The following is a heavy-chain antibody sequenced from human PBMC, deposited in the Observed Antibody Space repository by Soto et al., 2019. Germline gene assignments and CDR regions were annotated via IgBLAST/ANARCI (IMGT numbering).Heavy chain of an antibody. CDR2: IWYDGSNK. V-gene: IGHV3-33*01. Sequence: GGSLRLSCAASGFTFSSYGMHWVRQAPGKGLESVAVIWYDGSNKYYADSVKGRFTISRDNSKNTLYLQMNSLRAEDTAVYYCARDPQYYDFWSGYGMDVWGQGTTVTVSS. D-gene: IGHD3-3*01. J-gene: IGHJ6*02. CDR1: GFTFSSYG. CDR3: ARDPQYYDFWSGYGMDV.